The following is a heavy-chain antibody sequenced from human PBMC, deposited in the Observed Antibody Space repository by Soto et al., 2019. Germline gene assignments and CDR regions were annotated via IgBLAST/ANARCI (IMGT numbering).Heavy chain of an antibody. Sequence: QVQLVQSGAEVKKPGSSVRVSCTPSGGTFRSYTISWVRQAPGQGLEWMGRIVPITGMTRYAQKFQGRLTITAVTSTTTAYLELSSLTSEDSAVYFCARGVASLVDSWGQGPQVTVSS. CDR1: GGTFRSYT. J-gene: IGHJ4*02. V-gene: IGHV1-69*02. CDR3: ARGVASLVDS. D-gene: IGHD2-15*01. CDR2: IVPITGMT.